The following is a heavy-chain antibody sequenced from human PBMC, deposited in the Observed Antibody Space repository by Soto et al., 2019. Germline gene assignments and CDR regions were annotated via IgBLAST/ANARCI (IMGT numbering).Heavy chain of an antibody. Sequence: EVQLLESGGGLVQPGGSLRLSCAASEFTFSSYAMSWVRQAPGKGLEWVSAISGSGGDTYYADSVTGRFTISRDNPKNTLYLQMNNLRAEDTALYYCARGWQGAYWGQGTLVAVS. V-gene: IGHV3-23*01. CDR3: ARGWQGAY. CDR2: ISGSGGDT. D-gene: IGHD6-19*01. J-gene: IGHJ4*02. CDR1: EFTFSSYA.